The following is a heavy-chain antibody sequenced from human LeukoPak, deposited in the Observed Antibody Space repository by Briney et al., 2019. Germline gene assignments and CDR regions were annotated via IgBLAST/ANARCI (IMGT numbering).Heavy chain of an antibody. CDR1: GGSISSGGYS. CDR2: IYHSGST. V-gene: IGHV4-30-2*01. J-gene: IGHJ3*02. Sequence: PSETLSLTCAVSGGSISSGGYSWSWIRQPPGKGLEWIGYIYHSGSTYYNPSLESRVTISVDRSKNQFSLKLSSVTAADTAVYYCARDAWFADARAFDIWGQGTMVTVSS. D-gene: IGHD3-10*01. CDR3: ARDAWFADARAFDI.